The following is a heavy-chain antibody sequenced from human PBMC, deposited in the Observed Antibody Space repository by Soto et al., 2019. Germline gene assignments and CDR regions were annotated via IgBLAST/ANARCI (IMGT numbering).Heavy chain of an antibody. CDR1: GFTFSNAW. D-gene: IGHD6-19*01. V-gene: IGHV3-15*07. Sequence: GGSLRLSCAASGFTFSNAWMNWVRQAPGKGLEWVGRIKSKTDGGTTDYAAPVKGRFTISRDDSKNTLYLQMNSLKTEDTAVYYCTTDPVIAVVGISNWFDPWGQGTLVTVSS. CDR3: TTDPVIAVVGISNWFDP. J-gene: IGHJ5*02. CDR2: IKSKTDGGTT.